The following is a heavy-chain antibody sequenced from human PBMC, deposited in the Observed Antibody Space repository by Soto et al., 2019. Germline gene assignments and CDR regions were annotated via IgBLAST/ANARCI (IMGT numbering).Heavy chain of an antibody. CDR1: GFSVSTSGVG. V-gene: IGHV2-5*02. Sequence: QITLKESGPTLVKPTQTLTLTCTFSGFSVSTSGVGVAWIRQPPGKALEWLALIYWDDDKRYSPFLPSRVTITKATSKTQVGLTMTNMDPVDTATYYCAHKGGRGAGMDVWGQGPTVTVSS. J-gene: IGHJ6*02. D-gene: IGHD2-15*01. CDR2: IYWDDDK. CDR3: AHKGGRGAGMDV.